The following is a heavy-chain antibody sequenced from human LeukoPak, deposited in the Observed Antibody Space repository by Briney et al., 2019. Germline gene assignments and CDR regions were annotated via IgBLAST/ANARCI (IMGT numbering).Heavy chain of an antibody. D-gene: IGHD3-3*01. J-gene: IGHJ5*02. CDR2: IYYRSKSKWYN. CDR3: ARVNVGSAIFEPNWFDP. V-gene: IGHV6-1*01. CDR1: GDSVSSNSAA. Sequence: SQTLSLTCAISGDSVSSNSAAWNWIRQSPSRGLEWLGRIYYRSKSKWYNDYALSVESRITINPDTSKNQFSLQLNSVTPEDTAVYYCARVNVGSAIFEPNWFDPWGQGTLVTVSS.